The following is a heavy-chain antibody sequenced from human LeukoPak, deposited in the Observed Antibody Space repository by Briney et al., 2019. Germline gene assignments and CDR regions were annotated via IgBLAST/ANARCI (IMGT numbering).Heavy chain of an antibody. D-gene: IGHD3-10*01. Sequence: ASVKVSCKASGGTFSSYAISWVRQAPGQGLEWMGRVIPILGIANYAQKFQGRVTITADKSTSTAYMELSSLRSEDTAVYYCASYYYGSGSYYFDYWGQGTLVTVSS. CDR1: GGTFSSYA. V-gene: IGHV1-69*04. J-gene: IGHJ4*02. CDR3: ASYYYGSGSYYFDY. CDR2: VIPILGIA.